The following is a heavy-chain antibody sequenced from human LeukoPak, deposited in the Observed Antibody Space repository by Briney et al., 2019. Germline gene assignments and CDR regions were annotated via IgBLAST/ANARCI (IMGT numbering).Heavy chain of an antibody. CDR1: GFTFSSYS. CDR3: ARGRIVLRYFDWPLYGMDV. D-gene: IGHD3-9*01. V-gene: IGHV3-21*01. Sequence: GGSLRLSWAASGFTFSSYSMNWVRQAPGKGLEWVSSISSSSSYIYYADSVKGRFTISRDNAKNSLYLQMNSLRAEDTAVYYCARGRIVLRYFDWPLYGMDVWGQGTTVTVSS. CDR2: ISSSSSYI. J-gene: IGHJ6*02.